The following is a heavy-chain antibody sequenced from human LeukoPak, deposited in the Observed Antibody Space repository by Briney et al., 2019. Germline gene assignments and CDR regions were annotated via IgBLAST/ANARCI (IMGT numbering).Heavy chain of an antibody. J-gene: IGHJ4*02. D-gene: IGHD3-10*01. CDR3: ARAHYSGSYSYYNRAFDY. V-gene: IGHV4-59*01. Sequence: PGGSLRLSCAASGFTFSSYAMSWVRQAPGKGLEWIGYIYYRGTINYSPSLKSRVALSMDTSNNQFSLNLSSVTAADTAVYYCARAHYSGSYSYYNRAFDYWGQGILVTVSS. CDR2: IYYRGTI. CDR1: GFTFSSYA.